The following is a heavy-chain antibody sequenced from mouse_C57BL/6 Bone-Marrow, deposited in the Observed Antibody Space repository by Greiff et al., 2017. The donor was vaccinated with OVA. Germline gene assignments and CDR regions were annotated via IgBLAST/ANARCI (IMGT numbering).Heavy chain of an antibody. CDR2: IDPSDSYT. CDR1: GYTFTSYW. V-gene: IGHV1-50*01. Sequence: VQLQQPGAELVKPGASVKLSCKASGYTFTSYWMQWVKQRPGQGLEWIGEIDPSDSYTNYNQKFKGQATLTVDTSSSTAYMQLSRLTSEGSAVYYCARYGSRGLAYGGQGTLVTVSA. J-gene: IGHJ3*01. CDR3: ARYGSRGLAY. D-gene: IGHD1-1*01.